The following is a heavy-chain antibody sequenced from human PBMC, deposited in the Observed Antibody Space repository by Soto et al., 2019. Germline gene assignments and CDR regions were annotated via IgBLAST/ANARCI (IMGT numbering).Heavy chain of an antibody. CDR2: IYYNGII. J-gene: IGHJ5*02. Sequence: TLSLTCTVSGDSITDGDYYWIWIRQPPGKDLEWIAYIYYNGIIHYNPSLKSQVTISLDPSKNQFSLTMTSVTDADTAVYSCARGIQEGFDPWGQGTLVTVSS. CDR1: GDSITDGDYY. V-gene: IGHV4-30-4*01. D-gene: IGHD5-18*01. CDR3: ARGIQEGFDP.